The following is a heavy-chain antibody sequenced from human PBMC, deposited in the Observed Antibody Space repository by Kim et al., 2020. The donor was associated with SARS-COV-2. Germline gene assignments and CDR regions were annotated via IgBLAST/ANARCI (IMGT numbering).Heavy chain of an antibody. CDR3: ARFKEEVSMIVVVITTVSRYAES. CDR1: GGSFSGYY. V-gene: IGHV4-34*01. D-gene: IGHD3-22*01. J-gene: IGHJ5*02. CDR2: INHSGST. Sequence: SETLSLTCAVYGGSFSGYYWSWIRQPPGKGLEWIGEINHSGSTNYNPSLKSRATISVDTSNNQFSLKLSSVTAADTADYYCARFKEEVSMIVVVITTVSRYAESWGQGPPATVSP.